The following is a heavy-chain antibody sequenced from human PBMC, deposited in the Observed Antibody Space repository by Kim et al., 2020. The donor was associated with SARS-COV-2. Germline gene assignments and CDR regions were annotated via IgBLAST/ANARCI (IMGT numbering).Heavy chain of an antibody. J-gene: IGHJ4*02. Sequence: GGSLRLSCAASGFTLSSSEMNWVRQAPGKGLEWVSYISSSGSSTYYADSVKGRFTISRDSAKNSLHLQMNSLRAEDTAVYFCAREVTTTGNYFDYWGQGTLVTVSS. D-gene: IGHD1-1*01. CDR2: ISSSGSST. V-gene: IGHV3-48*03. CDR1: GFTLSSSE. CDR3: AREVTTTGNYFDY.